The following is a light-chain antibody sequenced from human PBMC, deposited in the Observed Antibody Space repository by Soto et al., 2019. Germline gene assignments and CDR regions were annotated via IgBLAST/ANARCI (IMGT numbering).Light chain of an antibody. J-gene: IGLJ1*01. CDR1: SSNIGGNS. CDR2: DDD. Sequence: SVLRQPASLSAAPGQRVTISCSGSSSNIGGNSVSWYQQLPGTAPKLLIYDDDKRPSGIPDRFSGSKSGTSATLGITGFQTGDEADYYCGSWDSSLSAYVFGTGTKVTVL. CDR3: GSWDSSLSAYV. V-gene: IGLV1-51*01.